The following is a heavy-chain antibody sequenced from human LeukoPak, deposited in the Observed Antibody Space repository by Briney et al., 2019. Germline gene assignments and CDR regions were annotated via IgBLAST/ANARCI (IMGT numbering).Heavy chain of an antibody. D-gene: IGHD2-8*02. J-gene: IGHJ4*02. CDR1: GYHFTSYW. CDR2: IYLGDSDT. V-gene: IGHV5-51*01. CDR3: ASLVDGKWSFDY. Sequence: PGGSLKISRQGSGYHFTSYWSGGGRQLPGKGLEWMGIIYLGDSDTRYSPSFQGQVTISADKSIPTAYLQWGSLKASDTAMYYCASLVDGKWSFDYWGQGTLVTVSS.